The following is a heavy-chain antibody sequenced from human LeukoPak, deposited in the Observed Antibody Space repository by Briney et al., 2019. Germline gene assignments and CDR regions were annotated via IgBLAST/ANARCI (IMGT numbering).Heavy chain of an antibody. Sequence: GGSLRLSCAASGFTFSAYYMSGIRQAPGKGLEWVSYISSSSSYTNYADSVKGRFTISRDNAKNSLYLQMNSLRAEDTAVYYCARHDILTGYYGDYWGQGTLVTVSS. CDR2: ISSSSSYT. CDR3: ARHDILTGYYGDY. CDR1: GFTFSAYY. J-gene: IGHJ4*02. D-gene: IGHD3-9*01. V-gene: IGHV3-11*06.